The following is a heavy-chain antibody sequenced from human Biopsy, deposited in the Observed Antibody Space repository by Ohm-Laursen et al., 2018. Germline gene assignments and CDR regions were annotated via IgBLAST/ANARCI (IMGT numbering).Heavy chain of an antibody. CDR2: INTSGGST. V-gene: IGHV3-23*01. CDR1: GFTFSSYA. CDR3: AKPADSYGSEFYFDY. D-gene: IGHD4-17*01. J-gene: IGHJ4*02. Sequence: SLRLSCAAAGFTFSSYAMTWVRQAPGKGLEWVSVINTSGGSTHYAVSVKGRFTISRDNSKNTLYLRMNSLRAEDTAVYYCAKPADSYGSEFYFDYWGQGTLLTVSS.